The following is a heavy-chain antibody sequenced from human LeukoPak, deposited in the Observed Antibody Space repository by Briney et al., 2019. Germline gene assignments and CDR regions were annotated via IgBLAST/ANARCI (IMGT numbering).Heavy chain of an antibody. V-gene: IGHV3-23*01. Sequence: GGSLRLSCAASGFTFSSYAMNWVRQAPGRGLEWVSGISGSGGTTYYADSVKGRFTISRDNSKHTLYLQMNSLRAEDTAVYYCAKTMGAIDHDYWGQGTLVTVSS. D-gene: IGHD2-2*02. CDR2: ISGSGGTT. J-gene: IGHJ4*02. CDR1: GFTFSSYA. CDR3: AKTMGAIDHDY.